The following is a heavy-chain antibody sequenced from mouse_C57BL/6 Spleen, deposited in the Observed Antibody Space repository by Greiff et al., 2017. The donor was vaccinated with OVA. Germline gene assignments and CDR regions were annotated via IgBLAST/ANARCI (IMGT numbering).Heavy chain of an antibody. J-gene: IGHJ2*01. CDR1: GYTFTSYW. V-gene: IGHV1-64*01. CDR3: ARLGDYDRGDD. CDR2: IHPNSGST. D-gene: IGHD2-4*01. Sequence: QVQLQQPGAELVKPGASVKLSCKASGYTFTSYWMHWVKQRPGQGLEWIGMIHPNSGSTNYNEKFKSKATLTVDKSSSTAYMQLSSLTSEDSAVYYCARLGDYDRGDDWGQGTTLTVSS.